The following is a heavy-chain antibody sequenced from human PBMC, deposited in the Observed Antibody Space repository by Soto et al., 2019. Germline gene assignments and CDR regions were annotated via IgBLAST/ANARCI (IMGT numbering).Heavy chain of an antibody. Sequence: SETLSLTCTVSGGSISSGDYYWSWIRQPPGKGLEWIGCIYYSGSTYYNPSLKSRVTISVDTSKNQFSLKLSSVTAADTAVYYCARDYLGSTSQYYYYGMDVWGQGTTVTVSS. CDR1: GGSISSGDYY. D-gene: IGHD2-2*01. CDR2: IYYSGST. J-gene: IGHJ6*02. V-gene: IGHV4-30-4*01. CDR3: ARDYLGSTSQYYYYGMDV.